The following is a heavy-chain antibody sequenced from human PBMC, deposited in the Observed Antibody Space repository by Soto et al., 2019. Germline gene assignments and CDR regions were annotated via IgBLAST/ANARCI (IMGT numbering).Heavy chain of an antibody. CDR1: GDSVSINIAA. CDR2: TYYGSKWYN. V-gene: IGHV6-1*01. D-gene: IGHD6-19*01. CDR3: ARDVRIAVARRKYFFDY. J-gene: IGHJ4*01. Sequence: PSLSLPRGFSGDSVSINIAACTWIRKSARRGVGWLGRTYYGSKWYNDYGVADKGRVGINADTSKNRIALQMNSVTPQATPVNYCARDVRIAVARRKYFFDYWGQGTLVTVSS.